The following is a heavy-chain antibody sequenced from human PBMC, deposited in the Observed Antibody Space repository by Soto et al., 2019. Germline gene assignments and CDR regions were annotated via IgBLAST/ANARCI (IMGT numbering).Heavy chain of an antibody. CDR1: GFTFSNYP. J-gene: IGHJ4*02. V-gene: IGHV3-23*01. Sequence: EVQLLESGGGLVQPGGSLRLSCAASGFTFSNYPMSWVRQAPNKGLEWVSTISGNGGRTYYADSAKGRFTISRDNSRNTLHLQMNSLRVEDTAVYYCAKTLLSTSWYGLHDYVSQGTLVTVSS. CDR3: AKTLLSTSWYGLHDY. CDR2: ISGNGGRT. D-gene: IGHD2-2*01.